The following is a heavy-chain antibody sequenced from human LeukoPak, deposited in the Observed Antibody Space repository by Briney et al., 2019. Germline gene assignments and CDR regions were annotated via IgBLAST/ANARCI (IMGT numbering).Heavy chain of an antibody. CDR1: GFTFSSYS. V-gene: IGHV3-48*01. Sequence: PGGSLRLSCAASGFTFSSYSMNWVRQAPGKGLEWVSYISSSSSTIYYADSVKGRFTISRDNAKNSLYLQTNSLRAEDTAVYYCARDQWSGYYTGGGDYWGQGTLVTVSS. D-gene: IGHD3-3*01. J-gene: IGHJ4*02. CDR2: ISSSSSTI. CDR3: ARDQWSGYYTGGGDY.